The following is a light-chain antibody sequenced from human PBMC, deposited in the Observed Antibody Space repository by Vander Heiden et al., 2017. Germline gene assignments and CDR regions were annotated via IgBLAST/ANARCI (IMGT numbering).Light chain of an antibody. V-gene: IGKV2-30*01. CDR2: QVY. CDR1: LSPLFTDGTTF. Sequence: VLLNQSLLSLPVTLGKPASISCRFILSPLFTDGTTFLHCFQQRTGQSPRRVIYQVYKREFGVPDRFSGSGSGSDLTMRISSVVGEDCWVYYSVQATHWPATFGQGTTVEIK. J-gene: IGKJ1*01. CDR3: VQATHWPAT.